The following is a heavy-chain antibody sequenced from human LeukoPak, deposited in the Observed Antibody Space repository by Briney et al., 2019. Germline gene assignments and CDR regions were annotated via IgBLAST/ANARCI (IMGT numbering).Heavy chain of an antibody. V-gene: IGHV3-48*03. J-gene: IGHJ3*02. CDR1: GFTFSSYE. Sequence: GGSLRLSCAASGFTFSSYEMNWVRQAPGKGLEWVSYISTGGSTIKYADSVKGRFTVPRDNAKNSLSVQMNSLRAEDTAVYYCAREKDYTRDAFDMWGQGTMVTVSS. D-gene: IGHD4-11*01. CDR3: AREKDYTRDAFDM. CDR2: ISTGGSTI.